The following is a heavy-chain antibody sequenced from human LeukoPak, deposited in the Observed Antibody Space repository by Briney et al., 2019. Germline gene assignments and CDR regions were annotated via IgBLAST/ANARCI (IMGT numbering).Heavy chain of an antibody. CDR2: IIPIFGTA. D-gene: IGHD1-1*01. Sequence: ASVKVSCKASGGTFSSYAISWVRQAPGQGLEWMGGIIPIFGTANYAQKFQGRVTITADESTSTAYMELSSLRSEDTAVYYCARLNGYNWNDLVNWFDPWGQGTLVTVSS. V-gene: IGHV1-69*13. CDR1: GGTFSSYA. CDR3: ARLNGYNWNDLVNWFDP. J-gene: IGHJ5*02.